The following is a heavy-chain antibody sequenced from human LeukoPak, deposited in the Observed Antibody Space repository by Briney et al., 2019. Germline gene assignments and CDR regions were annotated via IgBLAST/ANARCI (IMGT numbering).Heavy chain of an antibody. D-gene: IGHD6-6*01. CDR3: ARGYSSSSGRPDY. J-gene: IGHJ4*02. CDR1: GGSISSYY. Sequence: TSETLSLTCTVSGGSISSYYWSWIRQPPGKGLEWIGYIYYSGSTNYNPSLKSRVTISADTSKKQFSLKVSSVTAADTAVYYCARGYSSSSGRPDYWGQGTLVTVSS. CDR2: IYYSGST. V-gene: IGHV4-59*08.